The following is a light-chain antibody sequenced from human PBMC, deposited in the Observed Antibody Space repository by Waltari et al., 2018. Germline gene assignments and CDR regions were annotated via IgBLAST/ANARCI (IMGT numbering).Light chain of an antibody. CDR3: QQYNNWPPLFT. V-gene: IGKV3-15*01. Sequence: EIVMTQSPATLSVSPGERATLSCRASQSVSSNLAWYQQKPGQAPRLLIYGASTRATGIPASFSGSGSGTEFTLTISSLQSEDFAVYYCQQYNNWPPLFTFGPGTKVGIK. CDR2: GAS. CDR1: QSVSSN. J-gene: IGKJ3*01.